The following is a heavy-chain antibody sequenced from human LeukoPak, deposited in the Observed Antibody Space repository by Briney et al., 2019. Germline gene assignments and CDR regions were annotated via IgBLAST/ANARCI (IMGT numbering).Heavy chain of an antibody. Sequence: SGPTLVKPTQTLTLTCTFSGFSLSTSGVGVGWIRQPPGKALEWLALIYWNDDKRYSQSLKSRLTITKDTSKNQVVLTMTNMDPVDTATYYCAHSRPPYYDFWSGLGGYFDYWGQGTLVTVSS. D-gene: IGHD3-3*01. V-gene: IGHV2-5*01. J-gene: IGHJ4*02. CDR1: GFSLSTSGVG. CDR2: IYWNDDK. CDR3: AHSRPPYYDFWSGLGGYFDY.